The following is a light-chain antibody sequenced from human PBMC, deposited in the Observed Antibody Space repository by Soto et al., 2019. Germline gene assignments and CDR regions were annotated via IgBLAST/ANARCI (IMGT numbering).Light chain of an antibody. CDR2: SNT. J-gene: IGLJ1*01. CDR3: VAWEDSLSGYI. V-gene: IGLV1-47*02. CDR1: SSNIGSNY. Sequence: VLTQPPSASGTPGQRVTISWSGSSSNIGSNYLYWYQQLPGMAPKVLIYSNTKPPSWVPDRFSGSKSGTSASLAIIGLRSEDEADYYCVAWEDSLSGYIFGTVTNVSVL.